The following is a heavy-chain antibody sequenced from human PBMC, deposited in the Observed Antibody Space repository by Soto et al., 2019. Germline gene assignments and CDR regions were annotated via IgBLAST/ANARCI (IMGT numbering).Heavy chain of an antibody. Sequence: PSETLSLTCTVSGGSISSADYYWSWVRQPPGKGLEWIGYIYYSGSTFFTPSLKSRVTISKDTSRNQFSLRLNSVTAADTVVYYCARAIVVTIGGMDVWGQGTTVTVSS. CDR1: GGSISSADYY. V-gene: IGHV4-30-4*01. CDR2: IYYSGST. D-gene: IGHD5-12*01. J-gene: IGHJ6*02. CDR3: ARAIVVTIGGMDV.